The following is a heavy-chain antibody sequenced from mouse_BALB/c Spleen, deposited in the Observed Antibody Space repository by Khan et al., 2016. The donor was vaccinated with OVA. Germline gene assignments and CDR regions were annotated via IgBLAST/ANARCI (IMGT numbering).Heavy chain of an antibody. CDR2: IYPNDGGS. CDR3: SRSGYGSFAF. CDR1: GYTFTDYN. V-gene: IGHV1S29*02. D-gene: IGHD1-2*01. J-gene: IGHJ3*01. Sequence: MQLEESGPELVKPGASVKISCKASGYTFTDYNMDWVKQSHGKRLEWLGYIYPNDGGSGYNQKFKTKATLTVDISSSTAYMELRSLTSEDSAIYYSSRSGYGSFAFWGQGTLVTVST.